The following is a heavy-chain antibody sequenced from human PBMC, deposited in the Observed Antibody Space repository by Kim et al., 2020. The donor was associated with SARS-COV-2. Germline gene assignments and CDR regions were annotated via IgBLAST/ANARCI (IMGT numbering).Heavy chain of an antibody. V-gene: IGHV4-34*01. J-gene: IGHJ4*02. D-gene: IGHD6-13*01. CDR3: ARLGQLVAQYYFDY. CDR1: GGSFSGYY. Sequence: SETLSLTCAVYGGSFSGYYWSWIRQPPGKGLEWIGEINHSGSTNYNPSLKSRVTISVDTSKNQFSLKLSSVTAADTAVYYCARLGQLVAQYYFDYWGQGTLVTVSS. CDR2: INHSGST.